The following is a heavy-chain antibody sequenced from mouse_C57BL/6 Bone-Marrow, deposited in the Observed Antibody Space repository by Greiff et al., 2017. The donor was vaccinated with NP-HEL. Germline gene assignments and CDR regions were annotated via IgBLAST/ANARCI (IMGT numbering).Heavy chain of an antibody. J-gene: IGHJ2*01. Sequence: QVQLQQSGPELVKTGASVKISCKASGYAFSSSWMNWVKQRPGKGLEWIGRIYPGDGDTNYNGKFKGKATLTADKSSSTAYMQLSSLTSEDSAVYFCARRGSSYFDYWGQGTTLTVSS. CDR3: ARRGSSYFDY. CDR2: IYPGDGDT. D-gene: IGHD1-1*01. V-gene: IGHV1-82*01. CDR1: GYAFSSSW.